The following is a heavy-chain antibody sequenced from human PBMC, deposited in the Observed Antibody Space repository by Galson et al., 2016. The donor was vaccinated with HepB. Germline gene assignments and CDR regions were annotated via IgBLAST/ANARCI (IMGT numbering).Heavy chain of an antibody. Sequence: SETLSLTCTVSGGSLSSYYWNWIRQPPGKGLEWIAYIDYSGIAKYNPSLKSRVTISITTSKNHFSLELTSLTAADTAVYYCARATPVDDNLTGYHSPFDYWGQGTLVTVSS. CDR3: ARATPVDDNLTGYHSPFDY. CDR2: IDYSGIA. V-gene: IGHV4-59*01. CDR1: GGSLSSYY. J-gene: IGHJ4*02. D-gene: IGHD3-9*01.